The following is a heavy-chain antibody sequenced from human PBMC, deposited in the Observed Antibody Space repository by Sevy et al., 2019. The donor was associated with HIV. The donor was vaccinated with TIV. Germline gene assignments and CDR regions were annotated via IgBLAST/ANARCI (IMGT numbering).Heavy chain of an antibody. V-gene: IGHV1-2*02. CDR2: INGKSGDT. CDR1: GYIFSDYH. Sequence: ASVKVSCKASGYIFSDYHIHWARQAPGQRLEWMGWINGKSGDTEYAEKFQGRVTMSRDMSISTAYMELTRLQSDDTAVYYCAKVGVDWSAFFDHWGQGTLVTVSS. J-gene: IGHJ4*02. D-gene: IGHD3-3*01. CDR3: AKVGVDWSAFFDH.